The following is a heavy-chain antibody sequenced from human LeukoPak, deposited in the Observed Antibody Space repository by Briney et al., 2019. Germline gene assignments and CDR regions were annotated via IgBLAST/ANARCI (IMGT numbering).Heavy chain of an antibody. J-gene: IGHJ4*02. CDR1: GYTFTDHY. Sequence: ASVKVSCKASGYTFTDHYIHWVRQAPGQGLEWMGWINTKSGDTNYARKFHGRVTMTRDTSISTASTDLSWLRSDDTAVYYCARDRIEAAATTFDYWGQGTLVTVS. CDR3: ARDRIEAAATTFDY. V-gene: IGHV1-2*02. CDR2: INTKSGDT. D-gene: IGHD6-13*01.